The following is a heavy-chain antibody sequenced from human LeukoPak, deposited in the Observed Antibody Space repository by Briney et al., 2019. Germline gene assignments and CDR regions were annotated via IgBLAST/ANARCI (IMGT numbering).Heavy chain of an antibody. CDR1: GFTFSSYA. Sequence: GGSLRLSCAASGFTFSSYAMSWVRQAPGKGLEWVSAISGSGGSTYYADSVKGRFTISRDNSKNTLYLQMNSLRAEDTAVYYCARALAPPTITMIVWGQGTLVTVSS. V-gene: IGHV3-23*01. CDR3: ARALAPPTITMIV. CDR2: ISGSGGST. J-gene: IGHJ4*02. D-gene: IGHD3-22*01.